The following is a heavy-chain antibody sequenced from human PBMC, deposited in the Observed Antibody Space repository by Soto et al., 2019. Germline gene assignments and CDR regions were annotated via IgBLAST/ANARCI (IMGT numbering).Heavy chain of an antibody. CDR1: EFMFSNYA. J-gene: IGHJ4*02. D-gene: IGHD6-19*01. V-gene: IGHV3-23*01. CDR3: AKAEKSSAVAGYFDS. CDR2: ISGSGGIT. Sequence: GGSLRLSCAASEFMFSNYAMNWVRQAPGKGLEWVSAISGSGGITYYADSVKGRFTISRDNSKNTLYLPMNSQGAEDTAVYYCAKAEKSSAVAGYFDSWGQGTLVTVSS.